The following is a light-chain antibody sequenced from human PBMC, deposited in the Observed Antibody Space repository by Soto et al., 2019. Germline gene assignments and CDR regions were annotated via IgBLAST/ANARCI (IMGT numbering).Light chain of an antibody. J-gene: IGKJ1*01. V-gene: IGKV3D-15*01. CDR2: DAS. CDR3: QQYNNWPWT. Sequence: ENVLTQAPATLSLSPGERATLSCRASQSVSTYLAWYQQKPGQAPRLLIYDASNRATGIPARFSGSGSGTEFTLTISSLQSEDFAVYYCQQYNNWPWTFGQGTKVDIK. CDR1: QSVSTY.